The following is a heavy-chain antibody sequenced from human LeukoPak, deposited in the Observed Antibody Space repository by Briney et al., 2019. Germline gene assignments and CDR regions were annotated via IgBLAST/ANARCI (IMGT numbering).Heavy chain of an antibody. J-gene: IGHJ6*03. D-gene: IGHD3-22*01. Sequence: SETLSLTCTVSGDSIRSSDYYWGWIRQSAGKGLEWIGRISYSGKTFYNPSLKSRVTMSVDTSKNLFSLRLNSVTAADTAIYYRSRLTHSYYADTAGYYPYYYMDVWGEGATVTVSS. V-gene: IGHV4-39*02. CDR3: SRLTHSYYADTAGYYPYYYMDV. CDR1: GDSIRSSDYY. CDR2: ISYSGKT.